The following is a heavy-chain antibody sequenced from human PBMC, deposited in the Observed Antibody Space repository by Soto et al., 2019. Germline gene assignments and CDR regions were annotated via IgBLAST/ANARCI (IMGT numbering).Heavy chain of an antibody. CDR2: IYSGGST. CDR1: GFTVSSHY. Sequence: EVQLVESGGGLVQPGGSLRLSCAASGFTVSSHYMSWVRQAPGKGLEWVSVIYSGGSTYYADSVKGRFTISRHNSKNTMYLQMNSLRAEDTAVYYCARGRRGYCTNGVCSRRDGFDYWGQGTMVTVSS. CDR3: ARGRRGYCTNGVCSRRDGFDY. D-gene: IGHD2-8*01. J-gene: IGHJ4*02. V-gene: IGHV3-53*04.